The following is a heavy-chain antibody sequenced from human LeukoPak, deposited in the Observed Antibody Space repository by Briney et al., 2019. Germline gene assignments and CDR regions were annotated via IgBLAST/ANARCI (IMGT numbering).Heavy chain of an antibody. CDR3: TTVHFYSSFDY. CDR1: GFTFSNAW. Sequence: PGGSLRLSCAASGFTFSNAWMSWVRQAPGKGLEWVGRIKSKTDGGTTEYAAPVKGRFTSSRDDSKNTLYLQMNSLKTEDTAVYYCTTVHFYSSFDYWRQGSLVTVCS. CDR2: IKSKTDGGTT. J-gene: IGHJ4*02. D-gene: IGHD3-3*02. V-gene: IGHV3-15*01.